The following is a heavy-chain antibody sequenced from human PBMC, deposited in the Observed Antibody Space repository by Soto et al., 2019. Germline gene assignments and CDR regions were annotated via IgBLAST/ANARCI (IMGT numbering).Heavy chain of an antibody. V-gene: IGHV1-69*01. Sequence: QVQLVQSGAEVKKPGSSVKVYCKASGGTFSNYGISWVRQAPGQGPEWLGGIIPLFGTANYAQRFQGRVTITADESTSTAYMELSSLRSEDTAVYYCARPRSYYYDSSAERAFDIWGQGTMVTVSS. CDR3: ARPRSYYYDSSAERAFDI. D-gene: IGHD3-22*01. CDR2: IIPLFGTA. CDR1: GGTFSNYG. J-gene: IGHJ3*02.